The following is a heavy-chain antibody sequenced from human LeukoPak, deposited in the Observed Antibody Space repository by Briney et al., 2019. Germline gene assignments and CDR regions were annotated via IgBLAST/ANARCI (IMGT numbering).Heavy chain of an antibody. CDR3: APGLAPYSYEYSGHDPYYYYTMDV. CDR2: INAKKEKT. Sequence: ASVKVSCKASGDTFSASTISCVRQAAGQGLEWMGWINAKKEKTSYAQKLQDRVTMTENTSTSTAYMELSSLRSEDTPVYYCAPGLAPYSYEYSGHDPYYYYTMDVWGKGTTVIISS. D-gene: IGHD3-22*01. CDR1: GDTFSAST. J-gene: IGHJ6*03. V-gene: IGHV1-8*01.